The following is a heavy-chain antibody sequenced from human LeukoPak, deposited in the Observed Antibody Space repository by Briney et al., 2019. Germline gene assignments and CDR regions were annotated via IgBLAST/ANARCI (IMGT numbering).Heavy chain of an antibody. Sequence: SGGSLRLSCAASGFTFDDYAMHWVRQAPGKGLEWVSGISWNSGSIGYADSVKGRFTISRDNAKSSLYLQMNSLRAEDTALYYCAKDTNLDGAAAGTFDYWGQGTLVTVSS. CDR2: ISWNSGSI. CDR1: GFTFDDYA. D-gene: IGHD6-13*01. V-gene: IGHV3-9*01. J-gene: IGHJ4*02. CDR3: AKDTNLDGAAAGTFDY.